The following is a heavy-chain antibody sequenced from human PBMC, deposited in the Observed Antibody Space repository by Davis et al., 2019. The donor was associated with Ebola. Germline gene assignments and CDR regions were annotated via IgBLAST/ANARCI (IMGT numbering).Heavy chain of an antibody. D-gene: IGHD4-17*01. CDR1: GFILSSYA. V-gene: IGHV3-23*01. CDR2: ISVRSIT. Sequence: GESLKIPCAAPGFILSSYAMSWVRQAPGKGLEWVSSISVRSITYHADSVKGRFTISRDNSKNTLYLQMNSLRAEDTAVYYCAKVHPPTTVTTGWFDPWGQGALVTVSS. J-gene: IGHJ5*02. CDR3: AKVHPPTTVTTGWFDP.